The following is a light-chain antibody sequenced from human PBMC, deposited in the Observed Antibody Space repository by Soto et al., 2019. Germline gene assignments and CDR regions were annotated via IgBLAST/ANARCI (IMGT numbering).Light chain of an antibody. CDR2: DAS. Sequence: ETMMTQSPATLSVSLGDRATLSCRASQSLSSSLAWYQQKPGQAPRLLIYDASTRATGIPARFSGSGSGTDFTLTISGLQSEDFAVYYCQQYNNWPQTFGQGTKVEIK. J-gene: IGKJ1*01. CDR1: QSLSSS. CDR3: QQYNNWPQT. V-gene: IGKV3-15*01.